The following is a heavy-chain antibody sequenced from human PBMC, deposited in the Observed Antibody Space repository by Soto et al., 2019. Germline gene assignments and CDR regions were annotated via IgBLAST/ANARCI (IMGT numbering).Heavy chain of an antibody. CDR1: GFTFSSYA. J-gene: IGHJ4*02. Sequence: EVQLLESGGGLVQPGGSLRLSCAASGFTFSSYAMSWVRQAPGKGLEWVSAISGSGGSTYYADSVKGRFTISRDNSKNTLYLQMNSLRAEDTAVYYCAKSPSGIFGVVIRGVDYWGQGTLVTVSS. D-gene: IGHD3-3*01. V-gene: IGHV3-23*01. CDR2: ISGSGGST. CDR3: AKSPSGIFGVVIRGVDY.